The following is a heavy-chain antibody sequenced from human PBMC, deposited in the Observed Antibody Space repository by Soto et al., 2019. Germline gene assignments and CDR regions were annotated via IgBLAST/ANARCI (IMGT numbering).Heavy chain of an antibody. Sequence: QLQLQESGPGLVKPSETLSLTCTVSGGSISSSSYYWGWIRQPPGKGLEWIGSIYYSGSTYYNPSLKSRVTISVDTSKNQFSLKLSSVTAADTAVYYCARHPYPYSSGWYRTEDARSHWYFDLWGRGTLVTVSS. D-gene: IGHD6-19*01. CDR2: IYYSGST. CDR1: GGSISSSSYY. CDR3: ARHPYPYSSGWYRTEDARSHWYFDL. V-gene: IGHV4-39*01. J-gene: IGHJ2*01.